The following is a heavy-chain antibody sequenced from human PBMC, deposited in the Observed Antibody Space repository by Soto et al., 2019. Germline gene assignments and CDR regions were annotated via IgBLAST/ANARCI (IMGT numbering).Heavy chain of an antibody. J-gene: IGHJ1*01. Sequence: ASVKVSCKASGGTFSSYTISWVRQAPGQGLEGMGRIIPILGIANYAQKFQGRVTITADKSTSTAYMELSSLRSEDTAVYYCALGYCSGGSCYSAEYFQHWGQGTLVTVSS. D-gene: IGHD2-15*01. CDR1: GGTFSSYT. CDR3: ALGYCSGGSCYSAEYFQH. V-gene: IGHV1-69*02. CDR2: IIPILGIA.